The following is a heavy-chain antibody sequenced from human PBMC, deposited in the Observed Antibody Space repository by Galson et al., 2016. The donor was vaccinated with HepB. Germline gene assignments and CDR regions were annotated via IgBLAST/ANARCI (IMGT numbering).Heavy chain of an antibody. CDR3: ARELSGSGLIDY. J-gene: IGHJ4*02. CDR1: GDSISRTNW. CDR2: VSQSRNA. V-gene: IGHV4-4*01. D-gene: IGHD3-10*01. Sequence: LTCAVSGDSISRTNWWTWVRQPPGKGLEWIGEVSQSRNAIYNPSLERRVTMSVDKSKNHFFLKLTSVTAADTAVYFCARELSGSGLIDYWGQGALVTVSS.